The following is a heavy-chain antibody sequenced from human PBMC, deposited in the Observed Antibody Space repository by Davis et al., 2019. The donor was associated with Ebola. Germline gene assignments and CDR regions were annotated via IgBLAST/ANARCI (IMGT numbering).Heavy chain of an antibody. Sequence: AASVKVSCKASGGTFSSYAISWVRQAPGQGLEWMGWISAYNGNTNYAQKLQGRVTMTTDTSTSTAYMELRSLRSDDTAVYYCARGDDYGDFDYWGQGTLVTVSS. CDR1: GGTFSSYA. J-gene: IGHJ4*02. CDR3: ARGDDYGDFDY. V-gene: IGHV1-18*01. D-gene: IGHD4-17*01. CDR2: ISAYNGNT.